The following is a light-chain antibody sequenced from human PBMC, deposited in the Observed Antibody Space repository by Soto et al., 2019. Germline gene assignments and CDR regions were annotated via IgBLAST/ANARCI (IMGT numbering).Light chain of an antibody. CDR3: QQRNDWRQGT. Sequence: QSPATLSLSPGERATLSCRASESVSRYLAWYRQKPGQAPRLLIYDASNRATGVPARFSGSGSGTDFTLTISSLEPEDFALNYCQQRNDWRQGTFGQGTRLEIK. J-gene: IGKJ5*01. CDR2: DAS. V-gene: IGKV3-11*01. CDR1: ESVSRY.